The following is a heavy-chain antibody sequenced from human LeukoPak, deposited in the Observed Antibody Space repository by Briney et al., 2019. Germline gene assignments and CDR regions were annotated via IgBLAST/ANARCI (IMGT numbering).Heavy chain of an antibody. CDR2: ISSSSDYI. Sequence: GGSLRLSCAASSFTFSSYSMNWVRQAPGKGLEWVSSISSSSDYIYYADSVKGRFTISRDNARNSLYLQMNSLRVEDTAVYYCARGTEYGWLDPWGQGTLVTVSS. CDR1: SFTFSSYS. J-gene: IGHJ5*02. D-gene: IGHD2/OR15-2a*01. CDR3: ARGTEYGWLDP. V-gene: IGHV3-21*01.